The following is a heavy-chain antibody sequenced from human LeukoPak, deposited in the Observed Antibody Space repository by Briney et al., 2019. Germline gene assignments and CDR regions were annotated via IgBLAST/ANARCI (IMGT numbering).Heavy chain of an antibody. V-gene: IGHV4-34*01. D-gene: IGHD2-8*02. CDR2: INHCGST. CDR3: ARLQGRGTGN. Sequence: PSETLSLTCAVYGGSFSGYYWSWIRQPPGKGLEWIGEINHCGSTNYNPSLKSRVTISVDTSKNQFSLKLSSVTAADTAVYYCARLQGRGTGNWGQGTLVTVSS. J-gene: IGHJ4*02. CDR1: GGSFSGYY.